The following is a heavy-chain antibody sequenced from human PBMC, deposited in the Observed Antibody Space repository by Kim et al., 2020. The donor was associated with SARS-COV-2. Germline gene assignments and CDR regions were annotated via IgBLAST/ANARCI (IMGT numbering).Heavy chain of an antibody. CDR2: ISSSSSYT. CDR3: ARFLRQQLVRKYYYFDY. J-gene: IGHJ4*02. Sequence: GGSLRLFCAASGFTFSDYYMSWIRQAPGKGLEWVSYISSSSSYTNYADSVKGRFTISRDNAKNSLYLQMNSLRAEDTAVYYCARFLRQQLVRKYYYFDYWGQGTLVTVSS. D-gene: IGHD6-13*01. CDR1: GFTFSDYY. V-gene: IGHV3-11*06.